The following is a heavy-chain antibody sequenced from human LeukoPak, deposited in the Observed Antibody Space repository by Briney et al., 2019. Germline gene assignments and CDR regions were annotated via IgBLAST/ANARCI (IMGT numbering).Heavy chain of an antibody. CDR1: GGSISSGGYY. V-gene: IGHV4-31*03. Sequence: PSQTLSLTCTVSGGSISSGGYYWSWIRQHPGKGLEWIGYIYYSGSTYYNPSLKSRVTISVDTSKNQFSLKLSSVTAADTAVYYCARGYFVTYYGSGSSGFDPWGQGTLVTVSS. J-gene: IGHJ5*02. CDR2: IYYSGST. CDR3: ARGYFVTYYGSGSSGFDP. D-gene: IGHD3-10*01.